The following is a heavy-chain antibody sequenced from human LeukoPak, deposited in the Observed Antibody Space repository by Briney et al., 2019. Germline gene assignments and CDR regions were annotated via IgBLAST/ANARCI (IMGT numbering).Heavy chain of an antibody. CDR3: ARAFHLKYSGNYYHYYGMDV. CDR1: GYTFTGYY. CDR2: INPNSGGT. V-gene: IGHV1-2*02. Sequence: VASVKVSCKASGYTFTGYYMHWVRQAPGQGLEWMGWINPNSGGTNYAQKLQGRVTMTTDTSTSTAYMELRSLRSDDTAVYYCARAFHLKYSGNYYHYYGMDVWGQGTTVTVSS. J-gene: IGHJ6*02. D-gene: IGHD1-26*01.